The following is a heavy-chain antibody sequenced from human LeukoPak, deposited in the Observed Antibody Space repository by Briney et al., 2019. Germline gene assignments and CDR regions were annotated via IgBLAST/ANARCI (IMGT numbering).Heavy chain of an antibody. D-gene: IGHD3-16*01. J-gene: IGHJ4*02. CDR3: AKDLLGSFGSWGPFEY. CDR1: GFTFSSYA. V-gene: IGHV3-23*01. Sequence: PGGSLRLSCAASGFTFSSYAMSWVRQAPGKGLEWVSAIGCNGNTKYYADSVKGRFTGSRDNSKNTLYLQLNSLRAEDTAVYYGAKDLLGSFGSWGPFEYWGQGTLVTVSS. CDR2: IGCNGNTK.